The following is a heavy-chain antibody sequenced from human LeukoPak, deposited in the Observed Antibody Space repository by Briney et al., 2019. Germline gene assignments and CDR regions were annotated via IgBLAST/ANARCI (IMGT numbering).Heavy chain of an antibody. D-gene: IGHD6-19*01. CDR2: ISGGDNRT. CDR1: GFTFSSYA. Sequence: QPGGSLRLSCAASGFTFSSYAMSWVRQARGKGLEWVSVISGGDNRTYYADSVKGRFTISRDDSKNSLYLQMSSLRAEDTAVYYCARSGAVAGVRNRLDSWGQGTLVTVSS. V-gene: IGHV3-23*01. CDR3: ARSGAVAGVRNRLDS. J-gene: IGHJ5*01.